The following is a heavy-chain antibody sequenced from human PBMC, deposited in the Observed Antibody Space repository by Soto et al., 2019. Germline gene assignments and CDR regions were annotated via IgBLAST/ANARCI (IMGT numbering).Heavy chain of an antibody. CDR1: GGSISYCY. V-gene: IGHV4-59*01. D-gene: IGHD1-26*01. CDR2: IYYSGST. CDR3: ARVRERWFTSWYFDL. Sequence: QVQLQESGPGLVKPSEPLSLTCTVSGGSISYCYWSWIRQPPGKGLEYIGYIYYSGSTNYNPSLKSRVTMSVDTSKNQFSLRLSSVTAADTAVYYFARVRERWFTSWYFDLWGRGTLVTVSS. J-gene: IGHJ2*01.